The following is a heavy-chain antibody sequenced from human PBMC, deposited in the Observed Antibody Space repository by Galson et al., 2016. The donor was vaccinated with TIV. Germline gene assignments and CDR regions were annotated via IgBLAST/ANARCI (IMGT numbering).Heavy chain of an antibody. Sequence: SVKVPCKASAYSFIDYYMHWVRQAPGQGLEWMGRINPNSGATNYAQKFQGRVTMTRDTSSSTAYMELSRLRSDDTAIYYCARGVLGVVGATDYWGQGTLVTVSS. CDR2: INPNSGAT. V-gene: IGHV1-2*06. CDR3: ARGVLGVVGATDY. D-gene: IGHD1-26*01. J-gene: IGHJ4*02. CDR1: AYSFIDYY.